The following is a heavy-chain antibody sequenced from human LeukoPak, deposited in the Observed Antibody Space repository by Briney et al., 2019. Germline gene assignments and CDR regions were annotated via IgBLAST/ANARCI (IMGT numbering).Heavy chain of an antibody. D-gene: IGHD6-13*01. CDR3: AREEVGSSWYGSWSDYYYYYGMDV. CDR2: MNPNSGNT. J-gene: IGHJ6*02. V-gene: IGHV1-8*01. CDR1: GYTFTSYD. Sequence: GASVKVSCKASGYTFTSYDINWVRQATGQGLEWMGWMNPNSGNTGYAQKFQGRVTMTRNTSISTAYMELSSLRSEDTAVYYCAREEVGSSWYGSWSDYYYYYGMDVWGQGTTVTVSS.